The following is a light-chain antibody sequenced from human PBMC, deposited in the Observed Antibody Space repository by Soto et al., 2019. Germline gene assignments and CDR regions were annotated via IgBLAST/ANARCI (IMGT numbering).Light chain of an antibody. CDR1: QGISSY. CDR3: QKPNTYPHT. CDR2: AAS. Sequence: DIQLTQSPSFLSASVGDRVTITCRARQGISSYLAWYQQKPGKAPRLLIDAASTLQSGVPSRFISSASGTQFTLTISSLETEYFAVYFCQKPNTYPHTFGGGTKLEIK. J-gene: IGKJ4*01. V-gene: IGKV1-9*01.